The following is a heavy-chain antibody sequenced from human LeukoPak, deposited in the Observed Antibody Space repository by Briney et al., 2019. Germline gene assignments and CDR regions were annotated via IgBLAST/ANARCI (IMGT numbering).Heavy chain of an antibody. V-gene: IGHV3-30*18. J-gene: IGHJ6*03. CDR1: GFTFSRYG. CDR3: AKAPILRRDGYNSIYYYYMDV. D-gene: IGHD5-24*01. CDR2: ISYDGSNK. Sequence: PGRSLRLSCAASGFTFSRYGMHWVRQAPGKGLEWVALISYDGSNKFYGDSVKGLFTISRENSENTLYLQVNSLRAEDTAVYYCAKAPILRRDGYNSIYYYYMDVWGKGTTVTVSS.